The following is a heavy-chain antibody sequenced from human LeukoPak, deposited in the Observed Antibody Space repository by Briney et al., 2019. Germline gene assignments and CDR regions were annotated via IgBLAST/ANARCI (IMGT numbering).Heavy chain of an antibody. D-gene: IGHD6-13*01. Sequence: SETLSLTCAVYGGSFSGYYWSWIRQPPGKGLEWIGEINHSGSTNYNPSLKSRVTISVDKSKNQFSLKLTSATAADTAVYYCARDLGSSWFEPLDYWGQGILVIVSS. CDR1: GGSFSGYY. CDR2: INHSGST. J-gene: IGHJ4*02. CDR3: ARDLGSSWFEPLDY. V-gene: IGHV4-34*01.